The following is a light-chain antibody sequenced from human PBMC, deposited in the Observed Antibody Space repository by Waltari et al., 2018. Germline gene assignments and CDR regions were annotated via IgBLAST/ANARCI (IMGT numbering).Light chain of an antibody. CDR2: DKK. J-gene: IGLJ3*02. V-gene: IGLV1-51*01. Sequence: QSVLTQPPSVSAAPGQKVTISCSGRTSNIGNNYVSWYQQLPGTAPKPPIYDKKKRPSRIPDRVSGSKYGTSATLGITGLQTGDEADYYGGTWDGGLSAWVFGGGTKLTVL. CDR1: TSNIGNNY. CDR3: GTWDGGLSAWV.